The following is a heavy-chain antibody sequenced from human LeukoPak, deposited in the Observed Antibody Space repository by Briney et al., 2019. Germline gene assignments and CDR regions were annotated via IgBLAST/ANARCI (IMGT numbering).Heavy chain of an antibody. CDR2: ISWNSGSI. J-gene: IGHJ6*02. CDR3: AKARIGSGWLWGMDV. CDR1: GFTFSSYS. Sequence: QTGGSLRLSCAASGFTFSSYSMNWVRQAPGKGLEWVSGISWNSGSIGYADSVKGRFTISRDNAKNSLYLQMNSLRAEDTALYYCAKARIGSGWLWGMDVWGQGTTVTVSS. V-gene: IGHV3-9*01. D-gene: IGHD6-19*01.